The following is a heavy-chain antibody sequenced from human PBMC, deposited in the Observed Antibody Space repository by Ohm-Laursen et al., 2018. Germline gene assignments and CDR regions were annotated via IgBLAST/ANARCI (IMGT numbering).Heavy chain of an antibody. CDR3: TTEQGAFTY. J-gene: IGHJ4*02. CDR1: GFTFTNAW. D-gene: IGHD3-16*01. Sequence: SLRLSCTATGFTFTNAWMNWVRQAPGKGLEWVGHIQTKTDGGAAHYAAPVQGRFTISRDDSRNTLFLQMNSLKTEDTAVYYCTTEQGAFTYWGQGTLVTVSS. CDR2: IQTKTDGGAA. V-gene: IGHV3-15*01.